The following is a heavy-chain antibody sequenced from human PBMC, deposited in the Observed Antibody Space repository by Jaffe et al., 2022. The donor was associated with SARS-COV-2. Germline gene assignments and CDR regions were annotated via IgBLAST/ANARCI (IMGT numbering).Heavy chain of an antibody. J-gene: IGHJ4*02. CDR1: GFTFSSYA. CDR3: AMGHYGDYGFDY. V-gene: IGHV3-23*01. Sequence: EVQLLESGGGLVQPGGSLRLSCAASGFTFSSYAMSWVRQAPGKGLEWVSAISGSGGSTYYADSVKGRFTISRDNSKNTLYLQMNSLRAEDTAVYYCAMGHYGDYGFDYWGQGTLVTVSS. CDR2: ISGSGGST. D-gene: IGHD4-17*01.